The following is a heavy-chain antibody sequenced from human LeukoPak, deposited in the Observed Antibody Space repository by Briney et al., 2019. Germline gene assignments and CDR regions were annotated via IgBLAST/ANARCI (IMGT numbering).Heavy chain of an antibody. V-gene: IGHV3-7*03. Sequence: QSGGSLRLSCAASGFTFSTYGMNWARQAPGKGLEWVASINHNGNVNYYVDSVKGRFTISRDNAKNSLYLQMSNLRAEDTAVYFCARGGGLDVWGQGATVTVSS. CDR3: ARGGGLDV. CDR2: INHNGNVN. CDR1: GFTFSTYG. D-gene: IGHD3-16*01. J-gene: IGHJ6*02.